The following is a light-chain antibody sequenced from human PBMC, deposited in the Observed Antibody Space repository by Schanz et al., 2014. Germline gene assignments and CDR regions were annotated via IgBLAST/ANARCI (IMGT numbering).Light chain of an antibody. CDR2: EGS. V-gene: IGLV2-14*02. J-gene: IGLJ1*01. CDR1: SSDVGSYNL. CDR3: QSYDSSLSGSV. Sequence: QSALTQPASVSGSPGQSITISCTGTSSDVGSYNLVSWYQQHPGKAPKLIIYEGSNRPSGVSNRFSGSKSGNTASLTISGLQAEDEADYHCQSYDSSLSGSVFGTGTKLTVL.